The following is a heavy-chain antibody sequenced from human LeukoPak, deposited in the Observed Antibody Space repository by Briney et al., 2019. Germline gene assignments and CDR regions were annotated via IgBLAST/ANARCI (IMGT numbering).Heavy chain of an antibody. Sequence: ASVKVSCKASGYTFTSYGINWVRQAAGQGLEWMGWMNPDTGNTAYAQKFQARVTMTWDTSISTAYMELGSLRSEDTAVYYCARGRPTNLGGIYWGQGTLVTVSS. CDR1: GYTFTSYG. J-gene: IGHJ4*02. D-gene: IGHD7-27*01. V-gene: IGHV1-8*02. CDR3: ARGRPTNLGGIY. CDR2: MNPDTGNT.